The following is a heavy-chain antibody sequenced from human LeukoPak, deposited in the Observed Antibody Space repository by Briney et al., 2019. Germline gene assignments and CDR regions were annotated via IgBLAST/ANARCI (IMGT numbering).Heavy chain of an antibody. CDR2: VNTNTGNP. CDR3: VTNFDSSGYFGY. Sequence: ASVKVSCKASGYAFTRNTINWVRQAPGQGLEWMGWVNTNTGNPTYAQGFTGRFVFSSDTSVSTAYLQIGSLKAEDTAVYYCVTNFDSSGYFGYWGQGTLVTVSS. CDR1: GYAFTRNT. D-gene: IGHD3-22*01. J-gene: IGHJ4*02. V-gene: IGHV7-4-1*01.